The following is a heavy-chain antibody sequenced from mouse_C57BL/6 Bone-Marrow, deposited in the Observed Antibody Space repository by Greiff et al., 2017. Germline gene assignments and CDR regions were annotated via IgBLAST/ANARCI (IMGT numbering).Heavy chain of an antibody. V-gene: IGHV14-4*01. CDR2: IDPENGDT. J-gene: IGHJ3*01. Sequence: EVKLQESGAELVRPGASVKLSCTASGFNIQDDYMHWVKQRPEQGLAWIGWIDPENGDTEYASKFQGKATITADTSSNTAYLQLSSLTSEDTAVYYCTFLYYYGRDAWFAYWGQGTLVTVSA. D-gene: IGHD1-1*01. CDR1: GFNIQDDY. CDR3: TFLYYYGRDAWFAY.